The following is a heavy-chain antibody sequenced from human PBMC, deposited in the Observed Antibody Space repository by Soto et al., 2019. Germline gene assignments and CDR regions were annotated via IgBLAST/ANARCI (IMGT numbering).Heavy chain of an antibody. J-gene: IGHJ4*02. CDR1: GGSMNSGGYC. V-gene: IGHV4-31*03. CDR2: ISYGGTT. Sequence: SETLSLTCTVSGGSMNSGGYCWSWIRQHPGEGLEWIGCISYGGTTSYNPSLKSRVIISVDTSKNQFSLKLTSVTAADTAVYYCSRGVLVWGQGTLVTVSS. D-gene: IGHD3-10*01. CDR3: SRGVLV.